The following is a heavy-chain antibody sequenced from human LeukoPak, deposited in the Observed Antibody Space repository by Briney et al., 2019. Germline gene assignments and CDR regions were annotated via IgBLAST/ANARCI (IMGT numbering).Heavy chain of an antibody. J-gene: IGHJ4*02. CDR2: IYYNGRA. CDR3: ARGYCSGTRCFDY. Sequence: SETLSLTCTVSGGSISSYYWSWIRHPPGKGPDWVGYIYYNGRANYNPSLKSRVTISVDTSKNQFSLKLSSVTAADAAVYFCARGYCSGTRCFDYWGQGTLVTVSS. V-gene: IGHV4-59*01. CDR1: GGSISSYY. D-gene: IGHD2-2*01.